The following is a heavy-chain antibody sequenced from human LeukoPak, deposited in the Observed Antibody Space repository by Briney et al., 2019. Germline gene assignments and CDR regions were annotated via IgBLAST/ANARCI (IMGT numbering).Heavy chain of an antibody. CDR1: GLTLSTYA. V-gene: IGHV3-23*01. Sequence: GGSLRLSCAASGLTLSTYAMSWVRQAPGKGLEWVSLIGGRGDSTYYADSVKGRFTISRDNAENSLYLQMNSLRVEDTAFYYCARDLAYSRLDYWGQGMLVTVSS. J-gene: IGHJ4*02. CDR2: IGGRGDST. CDR3: ARDLAYSRLDY. D-gene: IGHD5-18*01.